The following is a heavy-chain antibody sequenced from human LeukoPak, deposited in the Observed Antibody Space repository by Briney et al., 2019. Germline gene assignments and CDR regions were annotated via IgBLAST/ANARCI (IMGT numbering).Heavy chain of an antibody. D-gene: IGHD6-19*01. CDR2: INTNTGNP. J-gene: IGHJ6*02. Sequence: GASVKVSCKASGYTFTSYAMNWVRQAPGQGLEWMGWINTNTGNPTYAQGFTGRFVFSLDTSVSTAYLQISSLKAEDTAVYYCARDRSSGWYRYYYYYSMDVWGQGTTVTVSS. CDR1: GYTFTSYA. CDR3: ARDRSSGWYRYYYYYSMDV. V-gene: IGHV7-4-1*02.